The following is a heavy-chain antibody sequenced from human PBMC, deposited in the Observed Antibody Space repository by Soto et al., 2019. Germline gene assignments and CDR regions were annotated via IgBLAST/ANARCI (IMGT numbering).Heavy chain of an antibody. CDR2: ISNDGDYK. V-gene: IGHV3-30*03. J-gene: IGHJ4*02. CDR3: ARDEAFSAPYYLDY. CDR1: EFTFSSHL. D-gene: IGHD1-26*01. Sequence: VQLVESGGGVVQPGRSLRLSCVASEFTFSSHLMRWVRQAPGKGLEWVAFISNDGDYKNYADSVKGRFTISRDNSKDTVYLEIHSLRPEDTALYHCARDEAFSAPYYLDYWGQGTLVIV.